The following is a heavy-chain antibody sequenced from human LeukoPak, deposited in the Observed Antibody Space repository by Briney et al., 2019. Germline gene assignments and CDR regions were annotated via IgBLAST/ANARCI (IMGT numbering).Heavy chain of an antibody. CDR3: IKDLSGTWSFDY. CDR1: GFTFSVHY. J-gene: IGHJ4*02. CDR2: ISDNGDNT. D-gene: IGHD1-26*01. Sequence: GGSLRLSCSASGFTFSVHYMHWVRQAPGKGLEYVSTISDNGDNTCYADSVKGGFIISRDNSKNTLYLQMNSLRVEDTAVYYCIKDLSGTWSFDYWGQGTLLIVSS. V-gene: IGHV3-64D*08.